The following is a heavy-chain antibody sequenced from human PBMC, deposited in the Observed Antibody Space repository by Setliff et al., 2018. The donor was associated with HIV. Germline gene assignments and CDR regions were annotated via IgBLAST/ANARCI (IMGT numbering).Heavy chain of an antibody. CDR2: TSYDGNIK. D-gene: IGHD3-22*01. CDR1: GFSFSTSA. J-gene: IGHJ3*02. V-gene: IGHV3-30*04. CDR3: ARDPTYYYDTSGPYDAFDI. Sequence: PVGSLRLSCAASGFSFSTSAMHWVRQAPGKGLEWVAVTSYDGNIKYYADSVKGRFTISRDNSKNTLYVQMNSLRAEDTAVYYCARDPTYYYDTSGPYDAFDIWGQGTMVTVTS.